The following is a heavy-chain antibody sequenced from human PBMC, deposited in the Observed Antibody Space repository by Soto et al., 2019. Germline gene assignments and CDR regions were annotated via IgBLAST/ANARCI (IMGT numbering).Heavy chain of an antibody. J-gene: IGHJ6*02. CDR1: GFTFSMYS. Sequence: GGSLRLSCEVSGFTFSMYSMSWVRQSPGKGLEWVAKIPQDGVDGHYADSVKGRFTISRDNGKNSLYLQLNNLRAEDTAVYYCARDHLILPAHDFFYGSDVWGRGXTVTVYS. D-gene: IGHD2-21*02. CDR2: IPQDGVDG. V-gene: IGHV3-7*03. CDR3: ARDHLILPAHDFFYGSDV.